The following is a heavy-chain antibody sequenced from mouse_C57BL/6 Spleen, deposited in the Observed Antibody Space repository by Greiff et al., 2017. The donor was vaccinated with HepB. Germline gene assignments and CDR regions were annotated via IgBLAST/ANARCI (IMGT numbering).Heavy chain of an antibody. V-gene: IGHV1-82*01. D-gene: IGHD1-1*01. Sequence: VQVVESGPELVKPGASVKISCKASGYAFSSSWMNWVKQRPGKGLEWIGRIYPGDGDTNYNGKFKGKATLTADKSSSTAYMQLSSLTSEDSAVYFCARWGYGSSYVAMDYWGQGTSVTVSS. J-gene: IGHJ4*01. CDR3: ARWGYGSSYVAMDY. CDR1: GYAFSSSW. CDR2: IYPGDGDT.